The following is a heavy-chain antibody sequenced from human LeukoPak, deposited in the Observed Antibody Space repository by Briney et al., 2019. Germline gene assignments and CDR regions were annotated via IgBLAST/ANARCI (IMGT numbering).Heavy chain of an antibody. CDR2: INQDGSEE. CDR3: ASSRN. CDR1: GVAFSSYW. V-gene: IGHV3-7*02. Sequence: PGGSLRLSCAASGVAFSSYWMSCVRQAPGKGLEWVANINQDGSEEYYVDSVKGRFTISRDNAKNSLYLQMNSLKDEDTSVYYCASSRNWGQGTLVTVSS. J-gene: IGHJ4*02.